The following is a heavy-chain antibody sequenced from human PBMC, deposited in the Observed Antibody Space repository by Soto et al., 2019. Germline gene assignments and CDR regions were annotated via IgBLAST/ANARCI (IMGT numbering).Heavy chain of an antibody. CDR1: GFTFSSYG. CDR3: AKDRVLDV. CDR2: ISYDGSNK. V-gene: IGHV3-30*18. J-gene: IGHJ6*02. Sequence: QVQLVASGGGVVQPGRSLRLSCAASGFTFSSYGMHWVRQAPGKGLEWVAVISYDGSNKYYADSVKGRFTISRDNSKNTLYLQMNSLRAEDTAVYYCAKDRVLDVWGQGTTVTVSS. D-gene: IGHD3-10*01.